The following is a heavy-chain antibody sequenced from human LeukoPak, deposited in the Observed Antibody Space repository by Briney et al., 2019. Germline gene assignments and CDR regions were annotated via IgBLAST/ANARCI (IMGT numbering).Heavy chain of an antibody. J-gene: IGHJ5*01. CDR2: ITASSSTM. Sequence: PGGSLRLSCAASGFTLSDYSMNWVRQTPGKGLEWVAYITASSSTMYYADSVKGRFIISRDNAKKLLYLQMNSLRAEDTAVYYCARVAFPSATYYKENWFRSWGQGTQVTVTS. V-gene: IGHV3-48*04. D-gene: IGHD3-10*01. CDR1: GFTLSDYS. CDR3: ARVAFPSATYYKENWFRS.